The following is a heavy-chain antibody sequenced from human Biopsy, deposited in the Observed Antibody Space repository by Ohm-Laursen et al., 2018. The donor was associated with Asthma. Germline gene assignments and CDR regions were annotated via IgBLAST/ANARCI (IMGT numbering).Heavy chain of an antibody. J-gene: IGHJ4*02. CDR3: ARPRWGPYGY. D-gene: IGHD4-17*01. Sequence: SLRLSCAAAGFTFSSYSMNWVRQAPGKGLEWASYISSSSSTIYYADSVKGRFTISRDNAKNSLYLQMNSLRDEDTAVYYCARPRWGPYGYWGQGTLVTVSS. CDR1: GFTFSSYS. V-gene: IGHV3-48*02. CDR2: ISSSSSTI.